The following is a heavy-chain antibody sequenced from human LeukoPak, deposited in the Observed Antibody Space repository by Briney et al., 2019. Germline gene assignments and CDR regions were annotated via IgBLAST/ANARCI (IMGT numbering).Heavy chain of an antibody. CDR2: IIGSGGST. D-gene: IGHD3-10*01. CDR1: GFTFTSFA. V-gene: IGHV3-23*01. J-gene: IGHJ4*02. CDR3: AKQYYFASGSYRYFDY. Sequence: PGGSLRLSCAASGFTFTSFAMSWVRQAPGKGLEWVSSIIGSGGSTFYADSVKGRFTISRDNSKNTLYLQMNSLRAEDTAVYYCAKQYYFASGSYRYFDYWGQGTLVTVS.